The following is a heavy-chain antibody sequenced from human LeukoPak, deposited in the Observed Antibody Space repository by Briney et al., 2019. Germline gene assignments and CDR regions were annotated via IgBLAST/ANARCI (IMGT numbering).Heavy chain of an antibody. J-gene: IGHJ4*02. CDR1: GSTVSSNY. Sequence: GGSLRLSCAASGSTVSSNYMSWVRQVPGKGLEWVSVIYSGGSTYYADSVKGRFTISRDNSKNTLYLQMNSLRAEDTAVYYCAGDPVIYYDILTGYLSWGQGTLVTVSS. D-gene: IGHD3-9*01. V-gene: IGHV3-53*01. CDR3: AGDPVIYYDILTGYLS. CDR2: IYSGGST.